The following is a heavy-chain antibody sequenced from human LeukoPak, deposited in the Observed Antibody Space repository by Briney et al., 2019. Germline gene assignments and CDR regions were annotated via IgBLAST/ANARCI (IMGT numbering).Heavy chain of an antibody. CDR2: ISSSSYI. D-gene: IGHD3/OR15-3a*01. CDR3: AIFPLGDWLLSLDY. J-gene: IGHJ4*02. Sequence: PGGSLRLSCAASGFTFSSYSMNWVRQAPGKGLEWVSSISSSSYIYYADSVKGRFTIPRDNAKNSLYLQMNSLRAEDTAVYYCAIFPLGDWLLSLDYWGQGTLVTVSS. CDR1: GFTFSSYS. V-gene: IGHV3-21*01.